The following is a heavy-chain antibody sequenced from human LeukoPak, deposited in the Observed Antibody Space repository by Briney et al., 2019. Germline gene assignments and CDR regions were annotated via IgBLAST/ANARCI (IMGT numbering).Heavy chain of an antibody. D-gene: IGHD1-26*01. J-gene: IGHJ4*02. CDR1: GFTFNNYV. CDR2: ISSSSSYI. V-gene: IGHV3-21*01. CDR3: AREPIVGARFFDY. Sequence: PGGSLRLSCAASGFTFNNYVMNWVRQAPGKGLEWVSSISSSSSYIYYADSVKGRFTISRDNAKNSLYLQMNSLRAEDTAVYYCAREPIVGARFFDYWGQGTLVTVSS.